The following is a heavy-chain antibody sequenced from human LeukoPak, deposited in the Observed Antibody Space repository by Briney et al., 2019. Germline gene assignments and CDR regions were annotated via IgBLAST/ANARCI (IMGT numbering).Heavy chain of an antibody. CDR1: GGSISSYY. CDR2: IYYSGTT. D-gene: IGHD3-9*01. Sequence: SETLSLTCTVSGGSISSYYWSWIWQPPGKGLEWIGYIYYSGTTNYNPSLKSRVTISVDTSKNQFSLKLNSVTPADTAVYYCARGFGYFDWFPVYWGQGTLVTVSS. V-gene: IGHV4-59*01. CDR3: ARGFGYFDWFPVY. J-gene: IGHJ4*02.